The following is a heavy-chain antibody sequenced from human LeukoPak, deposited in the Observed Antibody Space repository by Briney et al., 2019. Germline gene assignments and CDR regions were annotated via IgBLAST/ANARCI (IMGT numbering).Heavy chain of an antibody. Sequence: GGSLRLSCAASGFTFSDHYMDWVRQAPGKGLEWVGRIRNKANSYTTEYAASVKGRFTISRDDSKDSLYLQMNSLETEDAAVYYCTRVHSSSWAGNYFDYWGQGTLVTVSS. CDR3: TRVHSSSWAGNYFDY. V-gene: IGHV3-72*01. D-gene: IGHD6-13*01. J-gene: IGHJ4*02. CDR1: GFTFSDHY. CDR2: IRNKANSYTT.